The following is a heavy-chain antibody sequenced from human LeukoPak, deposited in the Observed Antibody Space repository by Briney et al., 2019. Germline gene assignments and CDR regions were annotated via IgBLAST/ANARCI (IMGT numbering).Heavy chain of an antibody. CDR1: GGSFSGYY. CDR3: ARIRGWADP. J-gene: IGHJ5*02. Sequence: SETLSLTCAVYGGSFSGYYWSWIRQPPGKGLEWIGEINHSGSTNYNPSLKSRVTISVDTSKSQFSLKLSSVTAADTAVYYCARIRGWADPWGQGTLVTVSS. V-gene: IGHV4-34*01. CDR2: INHSGST. D-gene: IGHD1-26*01.